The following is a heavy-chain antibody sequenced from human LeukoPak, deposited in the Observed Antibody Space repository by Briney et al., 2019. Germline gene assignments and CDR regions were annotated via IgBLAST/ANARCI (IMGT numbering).Heavy chain of an antibody. Sequence: PGGSLRLSCEASGFTFSNFAMNWVRQAPGKGLEWVAFISYDGSIKPYADSVKGRFAVSRDNSKNTLYLQMNSLRPEDTAFYYCAKSYDNGWYVCDYWGQGTLVTVSS. CDR1: GFTFSNFA. CDR3: AKSYDNGWYVCDY. CDR2: ISYDGSIK. V-gene: IGHV3-30*09. D-gene: IGHD6-19*01. J-gene: IGHJ4*02.